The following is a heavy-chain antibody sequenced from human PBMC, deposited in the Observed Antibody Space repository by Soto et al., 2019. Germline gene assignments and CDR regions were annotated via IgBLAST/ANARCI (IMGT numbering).Heavy chain of an antibody. J-gene: IGHJ4*02. CDR1: GLTFGTNA. Sequence: SLTPSCPAYGLTFGTNAMSWGRHSAGRGLEWVSAISSGGTSTYYADSVKGRFTISRDNSKNTLFLKMISLRAEDTAIYYCAKQTSGVGATDVADYWGQGTLVTVSS. CDR2: ISSGGTST. V-gene: IGHV3-23*01. CDR3: AKQTSGVGATDVADY. D-gene: IGHD1-26*01.